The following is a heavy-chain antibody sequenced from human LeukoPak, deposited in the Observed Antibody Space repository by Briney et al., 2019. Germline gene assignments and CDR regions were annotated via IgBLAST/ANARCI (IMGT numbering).Heavy chain of an antibody. CDR2: INHGGST. CDR3: ASAMAGYSSSWYGPHPHYFDY. V-gene: IGHV4-34*01. CDR1: GGSFRGYY. Sequence: PSETLSLTCAVYGGSFRGYYWSWIRQPPGKGLEWIGEINHGGSTNYNPSLKSRVTISVDTPKNQFSLKLSSVTAADTPVYYCASAMAGYSSSWYGPHPHYFDYWGQGTLVTVSS. J-gene: IGHJ4*02. D-gene: IGHD6-13*01.